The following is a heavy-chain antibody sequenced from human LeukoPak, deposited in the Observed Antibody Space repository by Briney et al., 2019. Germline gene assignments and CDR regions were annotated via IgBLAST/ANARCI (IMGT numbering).Heavy chain of an antibody. CDR2: ISGSGGST. CDR3: AKDSFPFSGWEIDY. J-gene: IGHJ4*02. D-gene: IGHD6-19*01. V-gene: IGHV3-23*01. CDR1: GFTFSSYA. Sequence: PGGSLRLSCAASGFTFSSYAMSWVRQAPGKGLEWVSAISGSGGSTYYADSVKGRFTISRDNSKNTLYLQMNSLRAEDTAVYYCAKDSFPFSGWEIDYWGQGTLVTVSA.